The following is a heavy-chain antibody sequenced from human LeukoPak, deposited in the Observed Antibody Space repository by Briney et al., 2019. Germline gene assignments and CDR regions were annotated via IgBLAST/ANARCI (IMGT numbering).Heavy chain of an antibody. CDR2: IYYSGST. CDR3: ARVLQIWGDDAFDI. J-gene: IGHJ3*02. CDR1: GGSISSYY. Sequence: SETLSLTCTVSGGSISSYYWSWIRQPPGKGLEWIGYIYYSGSTNYNPSLKSRVTISVDTSKNQFSLKLSSVTAADTAVYYCARVLQIWGDDAFDIWGQGTMVTVSS. D-gene: IGHD5-18*01. V-gene: IGHV4-59*12.